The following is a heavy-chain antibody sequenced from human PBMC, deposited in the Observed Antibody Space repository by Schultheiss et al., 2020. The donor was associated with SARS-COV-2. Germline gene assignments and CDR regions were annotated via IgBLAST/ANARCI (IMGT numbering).Heavy chain of an antibody. CDR3: AKVADYVWGSYRHPLDY. CDR2: IYYSGST. D-gene: IGHD3-16*02. Sequence: SETLSLTCAVSGYSISSGYYWSWIRQHPGKGLEWIGYIYYSGSTNYNPSLKSRVTISVDTSKNQFSLKLSSVTAADTAVYYCAKVADYVWGSYRHPLDYWGQGT. J-gene: IGHJ4*02. CDR1: GYSISSGYY. V-gene: IGHV4-38-2*01.